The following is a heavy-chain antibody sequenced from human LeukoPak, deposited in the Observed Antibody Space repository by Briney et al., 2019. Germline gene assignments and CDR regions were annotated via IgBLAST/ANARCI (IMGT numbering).Heavy chain of an antibody. CDR1: GFTFSSCS. Sequence: PGGSLRLSCAASGFTFSSCSMNWVRQAPGKGLEWVSYISSSSSTICYADSVKGRFTISRDNAKNSLYLQMNSLRAEDTAVYYCARDREPYYYDSSGYSGFDYWGQGTLVTVSS. V-gene: IGHV3-48*01. D-gene: IGHD3-22*01. CDR2: ISSSSSTI. J-gene: IGHJ4*02. CDR3: ARDREPYYYDSSGYSGFDY.